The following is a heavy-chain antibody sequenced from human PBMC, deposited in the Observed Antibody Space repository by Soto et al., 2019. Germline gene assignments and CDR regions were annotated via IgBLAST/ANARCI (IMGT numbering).Heavy chain of an antibody. V-gene: IGHV3-30*18. Sequence: QVQLVESGGGVVQPGRSLRLSCAASGFTFSSYGMHWVRQAPGKGLEWVAIISYDGSNTYYADSVKGRFTISRDNSKNTLYLQMNSLGAEDTSVYYCAKEGGLSGSYYIASSYYFDSWGQGTLVTVSS. D-gene: IGHD1-26*01. CDR3: AKEGGLSGSYYIASSYYFDS. CDR2: ISYDGSNT. CDR1: GFTFSSYG. J-gene: IGHJ4*02.